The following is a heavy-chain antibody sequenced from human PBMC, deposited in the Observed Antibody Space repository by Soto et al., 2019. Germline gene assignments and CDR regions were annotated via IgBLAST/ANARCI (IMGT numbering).Heavy chain of an antibody. Sequence: SETLSLTCAVSGGSISSGGYSWSWIRQPPGKGLEWIGYIYHSGSTYYNPSLKSRVTISVDRSKNQFSLKLSSVTAADTAVYYCARGGVDYYDSSGYYFSPYYFDYWGQGTPVTVSS. CDR3: ARGGVDYYDSSGYYFSPYYFDY. CDR1: GGSISSGGYS. D-gene: IGHD3-22*01. V-gene: IGHV4-30-2*01. CDR2: IYHSGST. J-gene: IGHJ4*02.